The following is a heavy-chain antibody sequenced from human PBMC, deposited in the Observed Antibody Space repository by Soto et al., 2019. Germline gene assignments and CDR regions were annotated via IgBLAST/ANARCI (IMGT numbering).Heavy chain of an antibody. V-gene: IGHV4-39*01. CDR2: IFYSGST. J-gene: IGHJ6*02. D-gene: IGHD2-15*01. Sequence: ETLSLTGTISGDSISSSSYYWGWIRQPPGKGPEWIGSIFYSGSTYYNQSLKSRVTISVDTSKNQFSLNLSAVTAADTAEYYCARGAGSPTYYYGMDVWGQGTTVTVSS. CDR3: ARGAGSPTYYYGMDV. CDR1: GDSISSSSYY.